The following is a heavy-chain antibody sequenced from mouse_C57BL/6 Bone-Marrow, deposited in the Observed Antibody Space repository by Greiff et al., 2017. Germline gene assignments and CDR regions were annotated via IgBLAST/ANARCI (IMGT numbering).Heavy chain of an antibody. Sequence: QVQLKQSGAELVKPGASVKMSCKASGYTFTSYWITWVKQRPGQGLEWIGDIYPGSGSTNYNEKFKSKATLTVDTSSSTAYMQLSSLTSEDSAVYYCAREDTTVPFAYWGQGTLVTVSA. CDR2: IYPGSGST. J-gene: IGHJ3*01. CDR3: AREDTTVPFAY. V-gene: IGHV1-55*01. D-gene: IGHD1-1*01. CDR1: GYTFTSYW.